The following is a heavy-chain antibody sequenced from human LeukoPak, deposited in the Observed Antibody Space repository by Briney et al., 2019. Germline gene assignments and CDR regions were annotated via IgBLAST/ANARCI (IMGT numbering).Heavy chain of an antibody. CDR2: INPNSGGT. D-gene: IGHD6-19*01. Sequence: ASVKVSCKASGYTFTSYDINWVRQAPGQGLEWMGWINPNSGGTNYAQKFQGRVTMTRDTSISTAYMELSRLRSDDTAVYYCARPEARSGWYGGDWGQGTLVTVSS. CDR1: GYTFTSYD. V-gene: IGHV1-2*02. CDR3: ARPEARSGWYGGD. J-gene: IGHJ4*02.